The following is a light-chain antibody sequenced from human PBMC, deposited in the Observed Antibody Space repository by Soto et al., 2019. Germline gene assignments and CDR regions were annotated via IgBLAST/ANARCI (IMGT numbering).Light chain of an antibody. V-gene: IGLV1-40*01. J-gene: IGLJ3*02. CDR1: SSNIGAGYD. CDR3: QSYDSSLSAWV. CDR2: GNS. Sequence: QPVLTQPPSVSEAPGQRVTISCTGSSSNIGAGYDVHWYQQLPGTAPKLLIYGNSNRPSGVPDRFSGSKSGTSASLAITGLQAEDEADYYCQSYDSSLSAWVFGGGTQLTVL.